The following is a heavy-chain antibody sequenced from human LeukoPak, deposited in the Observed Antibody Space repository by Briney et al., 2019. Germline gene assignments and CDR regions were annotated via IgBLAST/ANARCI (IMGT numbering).Heavy chain of an antibody. CDR2: INHSGST. Sequence: SETLSLTCAVSGGSFSGYYWSWIRQSPGKGLEWIGEINHSGSTNYNPSLKSRVTISVDTSKNQFSLKLSSVTAADTAVYYCARRPRYIGGTFAKALDYWDQGTLVTVSS. CDR1: GGSFSGYY. V-gene: IGHV4-34*01. J-gene: IGHJ4*02. CDR3: ARRPRYIGGTFAKALDY. D-gene: IGHD2/OR15-2a*01.